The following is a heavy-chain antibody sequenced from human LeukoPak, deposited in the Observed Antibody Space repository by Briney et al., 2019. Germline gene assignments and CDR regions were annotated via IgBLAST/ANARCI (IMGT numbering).Heavy chain of an antibody. V-gene: IGHV5-51*01. Sequence: GESLKISCKGSGYSFTSYWIGWVRQMPGKGLEWMGIIYPGDSDTRYSPSFQGQVTISADKSISTAYLQWSSLKASDTAMYYCARHREEGGYYHSYYYYYMDVWGKGTTVTVSS. CDR2: IYPGDSDT. CDR1: GYSFTSYW. CDR3: ARHREEGGYYHSYYYYYMDV. J-gene: IGHJ6*03. D-gene: IGHD3-3*01.